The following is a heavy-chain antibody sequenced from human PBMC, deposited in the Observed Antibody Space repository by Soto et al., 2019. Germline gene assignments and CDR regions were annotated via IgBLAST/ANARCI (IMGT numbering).Heavy chain of an antibody. J-gene: IGHJ3*02. CDR2: IWYDGSNK. CDR3: AREALPSAFDI. D-gene: IGHD3-16*02. V-gene: IGHV3-33*01. Sequence: QVQLVESGGGVVQPGRSLRLSCAASGFTFSTYGMHWVRQAPGKGLEWVAVIWYDGSNKYYVDSVKGRFTIYRDNSKNTQYLKIYRLRAEITAVYYCAREALPSAFDIWGQGTMVTVSS. CDR1: GFTFSTYG.